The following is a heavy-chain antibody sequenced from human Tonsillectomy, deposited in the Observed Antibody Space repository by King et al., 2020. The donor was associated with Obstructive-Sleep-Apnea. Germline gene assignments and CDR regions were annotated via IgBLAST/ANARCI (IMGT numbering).Heavy chain of an antibody. Sequence: VQLVESGGGLVKPGGSLRLSCAASGFTFSDYYMSWIRQAPGKGLEWVSYISSSGSTIYYADSVKGRFTISRDNAKNSLYLQMNSLRAEDTAVYYCAGGHYDILTGYFADHWYFDLWGRGTLVTVSS. D-gene: IGHD3-9*01. CDR3: AGGHYDILTGYFADHWYFDL. V-gene: IGHV3-11*01. CDR2: ISSSGSTI. CDR1: GFTFSDYY. J-gene: IGHJ2*01.